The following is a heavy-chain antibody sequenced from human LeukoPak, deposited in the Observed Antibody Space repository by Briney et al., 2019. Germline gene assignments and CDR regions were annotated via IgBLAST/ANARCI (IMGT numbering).Heavy chain of an antibody. CDR1: GYTFTSYD. D-gene: IGHD1-26*01. J-gene: IGHJ6*02. Sequence: ASVKVSCKASGYTFTSYDINWVRQATGQGLEWMGWINPNSGGTNYAQKSQGWVTMTRDTSISTAYMKLSRLRSDDTAVYYCARDTSLVGATNYSYYYYGMDVWGQGTTVTVSS. CDR3: ARDTSLVGATNYSYYYYGMDV. V-gene: IGHV1-2*04. CDR2: INPNSGGT.